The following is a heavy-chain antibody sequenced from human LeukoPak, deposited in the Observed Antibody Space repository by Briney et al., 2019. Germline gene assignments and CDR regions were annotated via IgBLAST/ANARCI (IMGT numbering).Heavy chain of an antibody. J-gene: IGHJ4*02. CDR2: IYPGDSET. Sequence: GESLKISCKGVGFTFDGYWIGWVRQMPGKGLEWMGIIYPGDSETRYSPSFEGQVTMSADMSISTAYLQWSTLKASDTAMYFCARHQITAKGVSPDGEKPLKNDYWGQRTLVTVSS. V-gene: IGHV5-51*01. D-gene: IGHD3-16*01. CDR1: GFTFDGYW. CDR3: ARHQITAKGVSPDGEKPLKNDY.